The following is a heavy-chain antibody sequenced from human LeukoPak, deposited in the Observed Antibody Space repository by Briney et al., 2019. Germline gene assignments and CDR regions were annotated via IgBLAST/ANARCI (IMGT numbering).Heavy chain of an antibody. Sequence: VGSLRLSCAPSGFTFSDHWMSWVRPAPGGGRGWVANIKQDGSEKYYVDSVKGRFTISRDNAKKSLYLQMNILRAEDTAVYYCGRGVTTVSYWGQGTLVTVSS. V-gene: IGHV3-7*04. J-gene: IGHJ4*02. CDR3: GRGVTTVSY. CDR1: GFTFSDHW. D-gene: IGHD4-11*01. CDR2: IKQDGSEK.